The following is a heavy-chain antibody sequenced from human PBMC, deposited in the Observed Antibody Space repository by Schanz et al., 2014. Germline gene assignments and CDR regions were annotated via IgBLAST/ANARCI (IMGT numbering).Heavy chain of an antibody. V-gene: IGHV1-46*03. CDR2: INPSSGTT. Sequence: QVQLVQSGAEVKKPGASVRVSCKASGYSFTTYDVNWVRQATGQGLEWMGKINPSSGTTRIAQNFQGRLTVTRDTSTSTVNMELSSLRSEDTAVYFCARGPSTGAFDIWGQGTMXTVSS. J-gene: IGHJ3*02. CDR1: GYSFTTYD. CDR3: ARGPSTGAFDI.